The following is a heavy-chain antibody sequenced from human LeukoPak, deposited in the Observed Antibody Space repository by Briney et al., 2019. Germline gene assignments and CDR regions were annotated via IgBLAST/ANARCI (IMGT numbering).Heavy chain of an antibody. CDR2: IVVGSGNT. J-gene: IGHJ3*02. V-gene: IGHV1-58*01. CDR1: GFTFTSSA. D-gene: IGHD3-3*01. CDR3: ARVASGHHAFDI. Sequence: SVKVSCKASGFTFTSSAVQWVRQARGQRLEWIGWIVVGSGNTNYAQKFQGRVTMTRDTSISTAYMELSRLRSDDTAVYYCARVASGHHAFDIWGQGTMVTVSS.